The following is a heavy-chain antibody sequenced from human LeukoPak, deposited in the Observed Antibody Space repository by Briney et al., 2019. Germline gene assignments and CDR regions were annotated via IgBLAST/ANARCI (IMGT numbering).Heavy chain of an antibody. V-gene: IGHV4-59*01. CDR1: GGSISSYY. J-gene: IGHJ4*02. CDR2: ISYSGST. D-gene: IGHD6-19*01. Sequence: PSETLSLTCTVSGGSISSYYWSWIRQPPGKGLEWIGNISYSGSTNYNPSLKSRVTISVDTSKNQFSLKLSSVTAADTAVYYCASSTKQWLVYFDYWGLGTLVTVSS. CDR3: ASSTKQWLVYFDY.